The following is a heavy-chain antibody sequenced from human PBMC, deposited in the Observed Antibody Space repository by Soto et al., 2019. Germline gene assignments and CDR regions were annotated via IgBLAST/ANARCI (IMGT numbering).Heavy chain of an antibody. V-gene: IGHV4-30-4*01. CDR1: GGPISSGAYY. J-gene: IGHJ3*02. CDR2: IYYSGST. D-gene: IGHD4-17*01. Sequence: SETMSLTCTVSGGPISSGAYYWSWIRQPPGKGLEWIGYIYYSGSTYYNPSLKSRVTISVDTSKNQFSLKLSSVTAADTAVYYCARADDYGDYGGAFDIWGQGTMVT. CDR3: ARADDYGDYGGAFDI.